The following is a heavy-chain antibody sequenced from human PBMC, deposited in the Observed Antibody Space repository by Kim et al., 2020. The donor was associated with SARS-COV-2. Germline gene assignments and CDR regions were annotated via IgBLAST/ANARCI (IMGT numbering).Heavy chain of an antibody. D-gene: IGHD2-21*01. CDR2: IRSKANSYHT. J-gene: IGHJ4*02. CDR3: TTCGGVDPCSSDY. CDR1: GFTFSGSA. V-gene: IGHV3-73*01. Sequence: GGSLRLSCAASGFTFSGSAMHWVRQASGKGPEWVGRIRSKANSYHTVYAASVKGRIAISRNDSKSTTYLQMDSLKTEDTAVYFCTTCGGVDPCSSDYWGQGTLVTVSS.